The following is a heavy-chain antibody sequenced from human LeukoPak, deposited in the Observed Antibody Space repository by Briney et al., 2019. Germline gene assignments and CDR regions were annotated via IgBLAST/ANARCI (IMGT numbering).Heavy chain of an antibody. V-gene: IGHV3-30*02. Sequence: GGSLRLSCAASGFTFSSYGMHWVRQAPGKGLEWVAFIRYDGSNKYYADSVKGRFTISRDNSKNTLYLQMNSLRAEDSAVYYCAKDVSSSAMVYYYYMDVWGKGTTVTVSS. J-gene: IGHJ6*03. D-gene: IGHD6-13*01. CDR2: IRYDGSNK. CDR3: AKDVSSSAMVYYYYMDV. CDR1: GFTFSSYG.